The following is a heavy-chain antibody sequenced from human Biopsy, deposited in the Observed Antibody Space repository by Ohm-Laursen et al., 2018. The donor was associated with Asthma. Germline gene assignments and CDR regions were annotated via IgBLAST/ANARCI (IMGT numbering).Heavy chain of an antibody. J-gene: IGHJ3*01. CDR1: GYTFTAND. V-gene: IGHV1-2*02. Sequence: GASVKVSCKASGYTFTANDIHWVRQAPGQGLGWMGRINPRTGAITDAQKFHDRLTLTRDTPTTTVYLQLNRLTSADAAVYYCARKVRLIEIAGFFVFDFWGQGTMVSVSS. CDR2: INPRTGAI. D-gene: IGHD6-19*01. CDR3: ARKVRLIEIAGFFVFDF.